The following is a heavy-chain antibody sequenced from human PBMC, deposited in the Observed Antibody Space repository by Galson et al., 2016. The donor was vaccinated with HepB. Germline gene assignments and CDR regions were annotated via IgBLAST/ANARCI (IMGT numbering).Heavy chain of an antibody. CDR2: IYRSGET. J-gene: IGHJ1*01. V-gene: IGHV4-38-2*02. CDR1: GYSITGGYY. Sequence: SETLSLTCSVSGYSITGGYYWGWIRQPPGQGLQWIGGIYRSGETYYNPSLKSRITISVDTSKNQFSLKLSSVTAADTAVYYCARGWYDFWSGYPEYFQHWGQGTLVTVSS. CDR3: ARGWYDFWSGYPEYFQH. D-gene: IGHD3-3*01.